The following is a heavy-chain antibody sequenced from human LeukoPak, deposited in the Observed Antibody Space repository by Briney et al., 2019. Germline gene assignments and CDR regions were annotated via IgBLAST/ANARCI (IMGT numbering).Heavy chain of an antibody. CDR3: ARFTPVRWGQLLIYYYYYMDV. CDR1: GYTFTSYG. J-gene: IGHJ6*03. CDR2: ISAYNGNT. Sequence: ASVKVSCKASGYTFTSYGISWVRQAPGQGLEWMGWISAYNGNTNYAQKLQGGVTMTTDTSTSTAYMELRSLRSDDTAVYYCARFTPVRWGQLLIYYYYYMDVWGKGTTVTISS. V-gene: IGHV1-18*01. D-gene: IGHD2-2*01.